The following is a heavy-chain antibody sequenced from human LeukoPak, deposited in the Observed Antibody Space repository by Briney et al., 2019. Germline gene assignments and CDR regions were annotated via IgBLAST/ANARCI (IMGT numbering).Heavy chain of an antibody. CDR1: GFTFSSYC. D-gene: IGHD1-26*01. V-gene: IGHV3-7*01. J-gene: IGHJ4*02. Sequence: SGGSLRLSCAASGFTFSSYCMSWVRQAPGKGLEWVANIKQDGSEKYYVDSVKGRFTISRDNAKNSLFLQMNSLRAEDTAVYYCARDLSGWEVQVYWGQGALVTVSS. CDR2: IKQDGSEK. CDR3: ARDLSGWEVQVY.